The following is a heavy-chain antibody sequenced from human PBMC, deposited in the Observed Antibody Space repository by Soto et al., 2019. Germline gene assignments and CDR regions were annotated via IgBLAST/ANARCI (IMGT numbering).Heavy chain of an antibody. CDR2: ISSSSSYI. J-gene: IGHJ6*02. CDR1: GFTFSSYS. V-gene: IGHV3-21*01. CDR3: ARGGLLLWFGELPRNYYYYGMDV. Sequence: GGSLRLSCAASGFTFSSYSMNWVRQAPGKGLEWVSSISSSSSYIYYADSVKGRFTISRDNAKNSLYLQMNSLRAKDTAVYYCARGGLLLWFGELPRNYYYYGMDVWGQGTTVTVSS. D-gene: IGHD3-10*01.